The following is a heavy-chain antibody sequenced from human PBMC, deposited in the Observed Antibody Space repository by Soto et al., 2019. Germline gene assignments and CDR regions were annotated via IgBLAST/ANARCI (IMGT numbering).Heavy chain of an antibody. V-gene: IGHV3-11*01. D-gene: IGHD3-9*01. Sequence: GGSLRLSCAASGFTFSDYYMSWIRQAPGKGLEWVSYISSSGSTIYYADSVKGRFTISRDNAKNSLYLQMNSLRAEDTAVYYCARDVPYYDILTGYYTHPQSHKLETYNWFDPWGQGTLVTVSS. CDR3: ARDVPYYDILTGYYTHPQSHKLETYNWFDP. J-gene: IGHJ5*02. CDR1: GFTFSDYY. CDR2: ISSSGSTI.